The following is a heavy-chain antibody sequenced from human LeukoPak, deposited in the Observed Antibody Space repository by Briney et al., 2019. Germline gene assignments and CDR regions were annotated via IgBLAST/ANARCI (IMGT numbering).Heavy chain of an antibody. J-gene: IGHJ3*02. V-gene: IGHV3-15*01. CDR1: GFSFSNAW. D-gene: IGHD5-18*01. Sequence: GGSLRLSCAASGFSFSNAWMSWVRQAPGKGLEWVGRIKKKTDGGTTEYAAPVKGRFTISRDDLKNTLYLQMSSLKTDDTAVYYCTTEGYTYGYHSFDMWGQGTMVTVSS. CDR2: IKKKTDGGTT. CDR3: TTEGYTYGYHSFDM.